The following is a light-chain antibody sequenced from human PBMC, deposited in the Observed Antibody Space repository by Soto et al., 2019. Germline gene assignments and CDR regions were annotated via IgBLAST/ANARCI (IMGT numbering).Light chain of an antibody. CDR1: QSIGIW. CDR3: QQYNDYSWT. Sequence: IQMTQSPSTLSASVGDRVAITCRASQSIGIWLAWYQKKPGKAPRFLIYKASTLQTGVPSRFSGSGSGTEFNLTISSLQPDDFATYYCQQYNDYSWTFGQGTNVEIK. J-gene: IGKJ1*01. V-gene: IGKV1-5*03. CDR2: KAS.